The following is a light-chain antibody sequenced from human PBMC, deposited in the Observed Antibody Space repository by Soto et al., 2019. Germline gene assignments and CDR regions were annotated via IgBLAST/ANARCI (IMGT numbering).Light chain of an antibody. CDR1: QGISSY. J-gene: IGKJ5*01. CDR2: AAS. Sequence: DIQLTQSPSFLSASVGDRVTITCRASQGISSYLAWYQQKPGKAPKLLIYAASTLQSGVPSRFSGSGSGTGFTLTISSLEPEDFAVYYCQQRSNWPPRITFGHGTRLEIK. V-gene: IGKV1-9*01. CDR3: QQRSNWPPRIT.